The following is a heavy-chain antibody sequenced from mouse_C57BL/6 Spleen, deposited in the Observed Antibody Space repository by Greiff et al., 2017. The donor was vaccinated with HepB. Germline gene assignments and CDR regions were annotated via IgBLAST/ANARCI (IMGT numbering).Heavy chain of an antibody. V-gene: IGHV14-2*01. Sequence: EVKLVESGAELVKPGASVKLSCTASGFNIKDYYMHWVKQRTEQGLEWIGRIDPEDGETKYAPKFQGKATITADTSSNTAYLQLSSLTSEDTAVYYCAYDYDGAWFAYWGQGTLVTVSA. CDR3: AYDYDGAWFAY. CDR1: GFNIKDYY. CDR2: IDPEDGET. D-gene: IGHD2-4*01. J-gene: IGHJ3*01.